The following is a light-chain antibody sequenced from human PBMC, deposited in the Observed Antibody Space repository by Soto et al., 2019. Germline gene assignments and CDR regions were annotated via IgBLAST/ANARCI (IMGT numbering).Light chain of an antibody. CDR2: DAS. CDR1: QSVSSSY. CDR3: QQRSKWPPWT. J-gene: IGKJ1*01. V-gene: IGKV3-11*01. Sequence: PGERVTLSCRARQSVSSSYLAWYQRKPGQALRLLIYDASNRATGIPARFSGSGSGTDFTLTISSLEPEDFAVYYCQQRSKWPPWTFGQGTKVDI.